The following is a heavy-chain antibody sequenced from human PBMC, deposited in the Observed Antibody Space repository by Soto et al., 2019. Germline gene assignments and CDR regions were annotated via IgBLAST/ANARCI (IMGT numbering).Heavy chain of an antibody. V-gene: IGHV3-73*01. CDR2: MRTKTNNYAT. CDR1: GFSFSDSA. D-gene: IGHD2-15*01. Sequence: EVQLVESGGGLVQPGGSLKLSCAASGFSFSDSAMHWVRQASGKGLEWVGRMRTKTNNYATAYAESVKGRFTVSRDDLKNTAYLQMSSMKPEDAAVYCCARRGWELLGFDYWGQGSLVTVSS. CDR3: ARRGWELLGFDY. J-gene: IGHJ4*02.